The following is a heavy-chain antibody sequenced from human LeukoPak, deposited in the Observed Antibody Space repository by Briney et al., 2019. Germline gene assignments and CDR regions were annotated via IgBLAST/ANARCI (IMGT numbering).Heavy chain of an antibody. V-gene: IGHV3-66*02. J-gene: IGHJ3*02. CDR1: GFTVSSNY. CDR2: IYSGGST. D-gene: IGHD3/OR15-3a*01. Sequence: GGSLRLSCAASGFTVSSNYMSWVRQAPGKGLEWVSVIYSGGSTYYADSVKGRFTISRDNSKNTLYLQMNSPRAEDTAVYYCARDGLGTYDAFDIWGQGTMVTVSS. CDR3: ARDGLGTYDAFDI.